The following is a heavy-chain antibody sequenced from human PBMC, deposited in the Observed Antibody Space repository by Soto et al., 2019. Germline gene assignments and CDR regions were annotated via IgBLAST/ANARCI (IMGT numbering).Heavy chain of an antibody. Sequence: EVQLLESGGGLVQPGGSLRLSCAASGFTFSSYAMNWVRQAPGKGLEWVSAISGSGGSTYYADSVTGRFTISRDNSKSTLYLQMNSLRAEDTAVYYCAKGCCSGGSCYSSDYWGQGTLVTVSS. J-gene: IGHJ4*02. CDR3: AKGCCSGGSCYSSDY. CDR2: ISGSGGST. CDR1: GFTFSSYA. V-gene: IGHV3-23*01. D-gene: IGHD2-15*01.